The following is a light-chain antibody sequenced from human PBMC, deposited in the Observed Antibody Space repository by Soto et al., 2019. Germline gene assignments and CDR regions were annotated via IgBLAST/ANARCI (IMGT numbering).Light chain of an antibody. CDR1: QSVSSSY. CDR3: QQYGSSPLIT. Sequence: EIVLTQSPGTLSLSPGARATRSCRASQSVSSSYLAWYQQKPGQAPRLLIYGASSRATGIPDRFSGSGSGTDFTLTISRLEPEDFAVYYWQQYGSSPLITFGQGTRLEIK. J-gene: IGKJ5*01. V-gene: IGKV3-20*01. CDR2: GAS.